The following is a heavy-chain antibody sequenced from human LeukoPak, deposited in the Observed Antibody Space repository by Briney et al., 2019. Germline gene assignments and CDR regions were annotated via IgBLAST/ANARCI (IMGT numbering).Heavy chain of an antibody. V-gene: IGHV1-2*02. D-gene: IGHD5-18*01. CDR1: GYTFTGYY. Sequence: GASVKVSCKASGYTFTGYYMHWVRQAPGQGLEWMGWINPNSGGTNYAQKSQGRVTMTRDTSISTAYMELRSLRSDDTAVYYCARDQFGDTAMVFGVYWGQGTLVTVSS. J-gene: IGHJ4*02. CDR3: ARDQFGDTAMVFGVY. CDR2: INPNSGGT.